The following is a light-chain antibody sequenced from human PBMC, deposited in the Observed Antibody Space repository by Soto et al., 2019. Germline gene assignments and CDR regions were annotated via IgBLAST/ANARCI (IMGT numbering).Light chain of an antibody. V-gene: IGKV1-5*03. Sequence: DIQMTQSPSTLSASVRDRVTITCRASQSISSWLAWYQQKPGKAPKLLIHKASSLESGIPSRFSGRGSGIEFTLTIRNLQPDEFAAYYGQQDNSYSRTFGQGTKVETK. CDR2: KAS. CDR3: QQDNSYSRT. CDR1: QSISSW. J-gene: IGKJ1*01.